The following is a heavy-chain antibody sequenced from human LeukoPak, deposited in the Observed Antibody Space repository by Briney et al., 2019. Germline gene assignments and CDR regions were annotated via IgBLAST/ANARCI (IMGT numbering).Heavy chain of an antibody. CDR1: GFTFSSYA. D-gene: IGHD1-26*01. CDR2: ISGSGGST. CDR3: AKKGQMGSVFDI. V-gene: IGHV3-23*01. J-gene: IGHJ3*02. Sequence: PGGSLRLSCAASGFTFSSYAMSWVRQAPGKGLKWVSAISGSGGSTYYADSVKGRFTISRDNSKNTLYLQMNSLRAEDTAVYYCAKKGQMGSVFDIWGQGTMVTVSS.